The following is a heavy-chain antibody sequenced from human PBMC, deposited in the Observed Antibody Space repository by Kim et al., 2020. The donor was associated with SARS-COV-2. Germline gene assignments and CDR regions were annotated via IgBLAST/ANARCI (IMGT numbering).Heavy chain of an antibody. CDR2: IGTAGDT. J-gene: IGHJ6*02. CDR1: GFTFSSYD. V-gene: IGHV3-13*04. CDR3: ARHGYYYGMDV. Sequence: GGSLRLSCAASGFTFSSYDMHWVRQATGKGLEWVSAIGTAGDTYYPGSVKGRFTISRENAKNSLYLQMNSLRAGDTAVYYCARHGYYYGMDVWGQGTTVTVSS.